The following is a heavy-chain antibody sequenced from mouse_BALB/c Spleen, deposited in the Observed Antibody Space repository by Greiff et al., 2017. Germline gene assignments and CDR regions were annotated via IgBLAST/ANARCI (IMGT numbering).Heavy chain of an antibody. CDR3: AREGYDGYYVDAMDY. CDR1: GFSLTSYG. V-gene: IGHV2-2*02. J-gene: IGHJ4*01. D-gene: IGHD2-3*01. CDR2: IWSGGST. Sequence: QVQLKESGPGLVQPSQSLSITCTVSGFSLTSYGVHWVRQSPGKGLEWLGVIWSGGSTDYNAAFISRLSISKDKSKSQVFFKMNSLQANDTAIYYCAREGYDGYYVDAMDYWGQGTSVTVSS.